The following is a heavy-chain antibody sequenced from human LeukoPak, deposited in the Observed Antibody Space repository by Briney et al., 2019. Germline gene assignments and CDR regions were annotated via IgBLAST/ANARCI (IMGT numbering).Heavy chain of an antibody. V-gene: IGHV3-21*03. CDR3: TRDQTPYY. CDR1: GFTFSSYW. J-gene: IGHJ4*02. CDR2: ISSNSDYI. Sequence: GGSLRLSCAASGFTFSSYWMNWVRQAPGKGLEWVSSISSNSDYIHYADSVKGRFTISRDNAKNSLYLQMNSLKTEDTAVYYCTRDQTPYYWGQGTLVTVSS.